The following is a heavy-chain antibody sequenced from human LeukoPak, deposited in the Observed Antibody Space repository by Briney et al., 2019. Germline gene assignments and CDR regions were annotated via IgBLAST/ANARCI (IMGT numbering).Heavy chain of an antibody. J-gene: IGHJ5*02. D-gene: IGHD6-19*01. V-gene: IGHV3-23*01. CDR3: ALRRGSSGWSGRWFDP. Sequence: PGGSLRLSCAASGITFSSYAMSWVHQAPGKGLEWVSVISSGGGNTHYADSVKGRFAISRDNSRNTVHLQMNSLRVEDTAVYYCALRRGSSGWSGRWFDPWGQGTLVTVSS. CDR2: ISSGGGNT. CDR1: GITFSSYA.